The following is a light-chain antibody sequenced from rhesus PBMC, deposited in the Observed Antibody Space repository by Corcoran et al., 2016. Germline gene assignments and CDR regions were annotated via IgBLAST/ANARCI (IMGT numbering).Light chain of an antibody. V-gene: IGKV3S9*01. J-gene: IGKJ2*01. Sequence: EIVMTQSPATLSLSPGERATLSCRASQSVRRNVAWYQQKPEQAPRLLMYGASSRATAIPGRFSGSGSGTDFTLIISSLEPEDVGVYYCQQYNNWNSFGQGTKVEIK. CDR2: GAS. CDR3: QQYNNWNS. CDR1: QSVRRN.